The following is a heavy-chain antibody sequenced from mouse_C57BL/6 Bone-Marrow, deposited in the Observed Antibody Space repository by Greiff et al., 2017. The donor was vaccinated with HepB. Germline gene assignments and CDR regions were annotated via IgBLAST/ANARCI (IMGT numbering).Heavy chain of an antibody. CDR2: INPNYGTT. CDR3: AREGYYVSSYVYYFDY. J-gene: IGHJ2*01. Sequence: VQLKESGPELVKPGASVKISCKASGYSFTDYNMNWVKQSNGKSLEWIGVINPNYGTTSYNQKFKGKATLTVDQSSSTAYMQLNSLTSEDSAVYYCAREGYYVSSYVYYFDYWGQGTTLTVSS. CDR1: GYSFTDYN. V-gene: IGHV1-39*01. D-gene: IGHD1-1*01.